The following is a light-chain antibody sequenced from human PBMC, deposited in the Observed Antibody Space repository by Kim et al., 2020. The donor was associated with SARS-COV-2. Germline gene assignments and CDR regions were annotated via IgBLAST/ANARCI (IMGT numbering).Light chain of an antibody. Sequence: LGQTVRITCQGDSLRSYYASWYQQKPGQTPVLVIYGKNNRPSGIPDRFSGSSSGNTASLTITGAQAEDEADYYCNSRDSSGHHHYVFGTGTRSPS. J-gene: IGLJ1*01. V-gene: IGLV3-19*01. CDR1: SLRSYY. CDR2: GKN. CDR3: NSRDSSGHHHYV.